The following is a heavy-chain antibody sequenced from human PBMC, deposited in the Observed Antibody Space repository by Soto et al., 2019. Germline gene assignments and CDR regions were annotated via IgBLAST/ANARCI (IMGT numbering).Heavy chain of an antibody. J-gene: IGHJ4*02. CDR3: ARDLWYYYDSSGYSLDY. V-gene: IGHV3-48*02. CDR2: ISSSSSTI. D-gene: IGHD3-22*01. CDR1: GFTFSSYS. Sequence: GRSLRLSCAASGFTFSSYSMNWVRQAPGKGLEWVSYISSSSSTIYYADSVKGRFTISRDNAKNSLYLQMNSLRDEDTAVYYCARDLWYYYDSSGYSLDYWGQGTLVTVSS.